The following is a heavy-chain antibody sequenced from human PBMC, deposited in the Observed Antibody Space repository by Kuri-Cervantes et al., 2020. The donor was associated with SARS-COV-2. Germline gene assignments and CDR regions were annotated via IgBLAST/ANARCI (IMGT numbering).Heavy chain of an antibody. D-gene: IGHD2-21*02. V-gene: IGHV3-21*01. CDR3: ARAVVVTAMPFGY. CDR1: GFTFSSYS. J-gene: IGHJ4*02. Sequence: GGSLRLSCAASGFTFSSYSMNWVRQAPGKGLGWVSSISSSSSYIYYADSVKGRFTISRDNAKNSLYLQMNSLRAEDTAVYYCARAVVVTAMPFGYWGQGTLVTVSS. CDR2: ISSSSSYI.